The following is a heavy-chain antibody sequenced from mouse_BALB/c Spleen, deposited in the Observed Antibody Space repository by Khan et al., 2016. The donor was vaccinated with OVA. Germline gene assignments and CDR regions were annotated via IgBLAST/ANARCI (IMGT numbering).Heavy chain of an antibody. D-gene: IGHD1-1*02. J-gene: IGHJ3*01. Sequence: DVKLVESGGDLVKPGGSLKLSCAASGFTFSTYGMSWVRQTPGKRLEWVATINSGGHYTFYIDSVKGRFTISRDNAKNTLYLQMSSLKSEDTAIYYCARLAYYYNSEGFAYWGQGTLVTVSA. CDR2: INSGGHYT. V-gene: IGHV5-6*02. CDR3: ARLAYYYNSEGFAY. CDR1: GFTFSTYG.